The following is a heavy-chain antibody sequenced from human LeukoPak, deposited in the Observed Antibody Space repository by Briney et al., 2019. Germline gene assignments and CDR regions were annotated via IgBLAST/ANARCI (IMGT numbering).Heavy chain of an antibody. CDR3: ARGYSSGWYSLNYYYYMDV. CDR2: MNPNSGNT. Sequence: ASVKVSCKASGYTFTCYDINWVRQATGQGLEWMGWMNPNSGNTGYAQKFQGRVTMTRNTSISTAYMELGSLRSEDTAVYYCARGYSSGWYSLNYYYYMDVWGKGTTVTVSS. D-gene: IGHD6-19*01. V-gene: IGHV1-8*01. J-gene: IGHJ6*03. CDR1: GYTFTCYD.